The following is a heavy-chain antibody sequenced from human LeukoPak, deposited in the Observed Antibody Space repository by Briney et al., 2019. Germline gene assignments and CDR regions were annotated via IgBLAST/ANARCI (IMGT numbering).Heavy chain of an antibody. Sequence: PGGSLRLSCVASGFTFSTYAMTWVRQAPGKGLEWVSVISGSGRSGTNYADSVKGRFTISRDNSKNTLYLQMNSLRVEDTAICYCAKAPGGGNWNWGQGTLVTVSS. CDR3: AKAPGGGNWN. CDR1: GFTFSTYA. CDR2: ISGSGRSGT. D-gene: IGHD4-23*01. V-gene: IGHV3-23*01. J-gene: IGHJ4*02.